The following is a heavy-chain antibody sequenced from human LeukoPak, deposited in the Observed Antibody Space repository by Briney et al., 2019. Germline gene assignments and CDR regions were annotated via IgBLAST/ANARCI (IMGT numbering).Heavy chain of an antibody. CDR1: GFKFSSYW. Sequence: PGGSLRLSCAASGFKFSSYWMSWVRQTPQKGLEWVANIKEDGSEKYYVDSVKGRFTISRENTKNSLYLQMNSLRADDTAVYYCARDHLGYSFDYWGQGTLVTVSS. J-gene: IGHJ4*02. CDR3: ARDHLGYSFDY. V-gene: IGHV3-7*04. CDR2: IKEDGSEK.